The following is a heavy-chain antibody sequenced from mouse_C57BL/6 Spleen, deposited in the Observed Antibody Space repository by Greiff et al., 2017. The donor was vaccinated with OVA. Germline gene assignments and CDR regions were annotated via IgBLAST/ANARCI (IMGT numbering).Heavy chain of an antibody. D-gene: IGHD5-1*01. CDR1: GYTFTSYW. J-gene: IGHJ2*01. CDR3: ARGGRRPTPCDY. CDR2: IYPGSGST. Sequence: QVQLQQPGAELVKPGASVKMSCKASGYTFTSYWITWVKQRPGQGLEWIGDIYPGSGSTNYNEKFKSKATLTVDTSSSTAYMQLSSLTSEDSAVYYCARGGRRPTPCDYWGQGTTLTVSS. V-gene: IGHV1-55*01.